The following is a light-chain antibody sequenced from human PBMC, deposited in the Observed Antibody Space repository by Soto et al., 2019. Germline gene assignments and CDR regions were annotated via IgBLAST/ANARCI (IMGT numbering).Light chain of an antibody. Sequence: DIQMTQSPSTLSASVGDRVSITCRASQSISTWLAWYQQKPGQTPKLLIYKASGLESGVPSRFSGSGSGTEFTLTISSLQPDDFATYYCQHYNSYPLNFGGGTKVEIK. CDR1: QSISTW. V-gene: IGKV1-5*03. J-gene: IGKJ4*01. CDR3: QHYNSYPLN. CDR2: KAS.